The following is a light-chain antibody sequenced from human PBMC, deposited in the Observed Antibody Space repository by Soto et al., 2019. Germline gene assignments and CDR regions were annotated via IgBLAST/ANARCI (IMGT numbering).Light chain of an antibody. CDR2: GAS. V-gene: IGKV3-20*01. CDR3: QQYGTSPRT. CDR1: QSVPSKY. J-gene: IGKJ1*01. Sequence: EIVMEQSPATLSVSPGERATLSCRASQSVPSKYLAWYQQNPGQAPRLLIYGASNRATGIPDKFSGSGSGTDFTLTISRLEPEDFAVYYCQQYGTSPRTFGQGTKVDI.